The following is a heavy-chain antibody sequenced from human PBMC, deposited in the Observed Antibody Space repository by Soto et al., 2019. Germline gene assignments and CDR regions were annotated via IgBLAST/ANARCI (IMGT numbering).Heavy chain of an antibody. Sequence: GGSLRPSCAASGFTFSSYAMSWVRQAPGKGLEWVSAISGSGGSTYYADSVKGRFTISRDNSKNTLYLQMNSLRAEDTAVYYCAKDLFNGPPPPEVITFGGVIVIGFDYWGQGTLVTVSS. CDR2: ISGSGGST. CDR1: GFTFSSYA. CDR3: AKDLFNGPPPPEVITFGGVIVIGFDY. V-gene: IGHV3-23*01. D-gene: IGHD3-16*02. J-gene: IGHJ4*02.